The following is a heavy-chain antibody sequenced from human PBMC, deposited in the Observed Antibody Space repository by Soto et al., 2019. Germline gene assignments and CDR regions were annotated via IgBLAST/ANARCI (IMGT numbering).Heavy chain of an antibody. J-gene: IGHJ3*02. V-gene: IGHV4-31*03. CDR3: ARELYCGGGSCYSGAFDM. CDR1: GGSITSGTYY. CDR2: ISHSGST. D-gene: IGHD2-15*01. Sequence: SETLSLTCTVSGGSITSGTYYWSWIRQHPEKSMEWIGYISHSGSTYHNPSLKSRVAISMDTSKNQFSLKLNSVTAADTAVYYFARELYCGGGSCYSGAFDMWGQGTKVTVSS.